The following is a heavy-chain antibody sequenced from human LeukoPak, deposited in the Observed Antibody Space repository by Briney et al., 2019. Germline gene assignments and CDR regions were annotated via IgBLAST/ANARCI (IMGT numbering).Heavy chain of an antibody. J-gene: IGHJ3*02. V-gene: IGHV1-2*02. CDR3: VREGGNAFDI. CDR2: INPNSGGA. Sequence: ASVKVSCKASGYTFTGYYMHWVRQAPRQGLEWMGWINPNSGGANYAQKFQGRVTMTRDTSISTAYMELSRLRSDDTAVYYCVREGGNAFDIWGQGTMVTVSS. D-gene: IGHD2-15*01. CDR1: GYTFTGYY.